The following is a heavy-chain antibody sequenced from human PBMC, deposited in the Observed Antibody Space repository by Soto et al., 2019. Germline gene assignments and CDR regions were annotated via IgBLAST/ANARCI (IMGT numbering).Heavy chain of an antibody. V-gene: IGHV3-33*01. CDR1: GFTFSNYG. CDR2: IWYDGSNP. CDR3: ERGSDSGADFGGFHH. J-gene: IGHJ5*02. D-gene: IGHD4-17*01. Sequence: PGGSLRLSCAAFGFTFSNYGMHWVRQAPGKGLEWVSGIWYDGSNPYYADSVKGRFTISRDSSKNTVYLQINSLRAEDTAVFYCERGSDSGADFGGFHHWGQGTLVTVSS.